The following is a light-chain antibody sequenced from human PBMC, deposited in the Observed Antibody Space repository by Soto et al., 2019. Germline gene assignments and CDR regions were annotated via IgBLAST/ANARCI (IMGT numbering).Light chain of an antibody. CDR1: QGISNY. CDR3: QKYNSAPST. V-gene: IGKV1-27*01. Sequence: DIQMTQSPSSLSASVGDRVTITCRAIQGISNYLAWYQQNPGKVPKLLIYAASTWQSVVPSRFSGSGSGTDFTLTISSRQPEDVATYYCQKYNSAPSTFGQGTKLEIK. CDR2: AAS. J-gene: IGKJ1*01.